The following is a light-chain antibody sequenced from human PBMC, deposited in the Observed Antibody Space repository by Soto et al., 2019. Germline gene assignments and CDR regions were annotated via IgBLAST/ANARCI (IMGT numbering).Light chain of an antibody. CDR1: NSNIGAGYD. CDR3: QSYDRSMRARV. J-gene: IGLJ3*02. CDR2: ANS. V-gene: IGLV1-40*01. Sequence: QSVLTQPPSVSGAPGQRVTISCTGSNSNIGAGYDVHWYQQLPGTAPKLLIYANSNRPSGVPDRFSGSKSGTSASLAITGLQAEDEADYYCQSYDRSMRARVFGGETKLTVL.